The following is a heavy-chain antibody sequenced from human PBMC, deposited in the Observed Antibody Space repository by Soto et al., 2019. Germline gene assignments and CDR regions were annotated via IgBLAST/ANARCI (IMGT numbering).Heavy chain of an antibody. CDR1: RYTCTSFH. J-gene: IGHJ4*02. D-gene: IGHD6-13*01. Sequence: ASVKVSCKASRYTCTSFHIHGVLRFPVQGLEWMGEINPSTGGTGYEQNFQGRITMTRDMSTSTVYMVLSSLRSADTAVYYCARIAGPGLTYFDFWGQGTPVTVSS. CDR3: ARIAGPGLTYFDF. CDR2: INPSTGGT. V-gene: IGHV1-46*01.